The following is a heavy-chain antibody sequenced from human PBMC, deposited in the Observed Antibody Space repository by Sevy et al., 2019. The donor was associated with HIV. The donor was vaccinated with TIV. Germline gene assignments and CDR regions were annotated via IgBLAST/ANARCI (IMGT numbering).Heavy chain of an antibody. V-gene: IGHV3-23*01. D-gene: IGHD3-3*01. CDR1: GFTFSSYA. CDR3: ASPWGYYGFWSGHGDSDY. J-gene: IGHJ4*02. Sequence: GGSLRLSCAASGFTFSSYAMSWVRQAPGKGLEWVSAISGSGGSTYYADSVKGRFTISRDNSKNTLYLQMNSLRAEDTAVYYCASPWGYYGFWSGHGDSDYWGQGTLVTVSS. CDR2: ISGSGGST.